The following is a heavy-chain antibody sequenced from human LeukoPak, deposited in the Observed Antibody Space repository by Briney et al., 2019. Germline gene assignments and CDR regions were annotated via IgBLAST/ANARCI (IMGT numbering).Heavy chain of an antibody. CDR1: GYTHTELS. J-gene: IGHJ6*02. V-gene: IGHV1-24*01. CDR3: ATLLHGSGSYYNRYGMDV. CDR2: FDPEDGET. Sequence: ASVKVSCKVSGYTHTELSMHWVRQAPGKGLEWMGGFDPEDGETIYAQKFQGRVTMTEDTSTDTAYMELSSLRSEDTAVYYCATLLHGSGSYYNRYGMDVWGQGTTVTVSS. D-gene: IGHD3-10*01.